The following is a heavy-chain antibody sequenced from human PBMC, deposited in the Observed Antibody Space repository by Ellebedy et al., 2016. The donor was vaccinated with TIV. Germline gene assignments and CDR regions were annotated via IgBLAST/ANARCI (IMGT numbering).Heavy chain of an antibody. D-gene: IGHD6-19*01. J-gene: IGHJ6*02. Sequence: PGGSLRLSCAASGFTFSLYSMNWVRQAPGKGLEWISYISSGSSSIYYADSVKGRFTITRDNDKNLLYLQMSSLRDEDTAVYYCARDFRQWLAQGDALDVWGQGTTATVSS. CDR2: ISSGSSSI. V-gene: IGHV3-48*02. CDR1: GFTFSLYS. CDR3: ARDFRQWLAQGDALDV.